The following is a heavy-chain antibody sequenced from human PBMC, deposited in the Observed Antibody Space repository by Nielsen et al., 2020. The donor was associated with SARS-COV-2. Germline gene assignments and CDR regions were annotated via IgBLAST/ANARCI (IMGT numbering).Heavy chain of an antibody. D-gene: IGHD2-2*01. CDR2: IDHSGST. V-gene: IGHV4-34*01. CDR1: GVSLRDFHF. Sequence: SETLSLICGVYGVSLRDFHFWTWIRQSPGKGLEWIGEIDHSGSTSYSPSLKSRVTISFDTSKNQFSLRMRSVTAGDTAVYYCARGDIVVVPGATTFDYYYHGMDVWGQGTTVTVSS. J-gene: IGHJ6*02. CDR3: ARGDIVVVPGATTFDYYYHGMDV.